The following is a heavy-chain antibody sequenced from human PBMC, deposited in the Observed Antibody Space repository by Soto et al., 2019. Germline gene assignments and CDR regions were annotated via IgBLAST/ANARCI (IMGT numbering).Heavy chain of an antibody. CDR1: GGSVTNSSYY. J-gene: IGHJ4*02. Sequence: NPSETLSLTCTVSGGSVTNSSYYWGWIRQSPGKGLEWIGSVYYRGRSYSKSSVKSRVTISVDTSKNRFSLSLNSVTASDTAVYLCVSQRTTVPTQGCFDYWGPGALVTVSS. D-gene: IGHD4-17*01. CDR3: VSQRTTVPTQGCFDY. V-gene: IGHV4-39*01. CDR2: VYYRGRS.